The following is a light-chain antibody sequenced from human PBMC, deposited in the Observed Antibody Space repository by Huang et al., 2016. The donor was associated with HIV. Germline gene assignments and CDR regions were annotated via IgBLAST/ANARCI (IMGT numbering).Light chain of an antibody. Sequence: DIVMTQSPDSLAVSLGERATINCKSSQSVLHSNNSNYLAWYPQRPGQTPKLLMYWSSARESGVPDRFSGDGSGSTFTLTISSLQAEDVAVYYCQQYISTPLTFGGGTKVEI. CDR3: QQYISTPLT. J-gene: IGKJ4*01. V-gene: IGKV4-1*01. CDR1: QSVLHSNNSNY. CDR2: WSS.